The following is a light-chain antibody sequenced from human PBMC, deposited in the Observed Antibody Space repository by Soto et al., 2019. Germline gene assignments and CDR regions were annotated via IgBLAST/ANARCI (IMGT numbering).Light chain of an antibody. CDR3: QSYDSSLSL. CDR2: GNS. J-gene: IGLJ2*01. Sequence: QSVLTQPPSVSGAPGQRVTISCTGSSSNIGAGYDVHWYQQLPGTAPKLLIYGNSNRPSGVPDRFSGSKSGTSASLAITGLKAEDEADYYCQSYDSSLSLFGGGAKVTVL. V-gene: IGLV1-40*01. CDR1: SSNIGAGYD.